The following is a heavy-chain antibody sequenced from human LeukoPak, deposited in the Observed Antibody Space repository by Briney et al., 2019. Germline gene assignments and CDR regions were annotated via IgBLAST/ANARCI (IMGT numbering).Heavy chain of an antibody. CDR1: GFIFSNYA. D-gene: IGHD3-10*01. CDR2: ISASGVST. CDR3: AKGTRMYSGSQEAD. V-gene: IGHV3-23*01. J-gene: IGHJ4*02. Sequence: GGSLRLSCAASGFIFSNYAMTWVRQAPGKGLEWVSGISASGVSTYYADSAKGRFTISRDSSRNTLYMQMNSLTAEDTAVYYCAKGTRMYSGSQEADWGQGTLVTVSS.